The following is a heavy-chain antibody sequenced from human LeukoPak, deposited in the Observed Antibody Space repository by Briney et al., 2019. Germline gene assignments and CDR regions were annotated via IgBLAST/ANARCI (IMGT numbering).Heavy chain of an antibody. D-gene: IGHD3-10*01. CDR2: IYYSGST. V-gene: IGHV4-59*01. Sequence: SETLSLTCAVYGGSFSGYYWSWIRQPPGKGLEWIGYIYYSGSTNYNPSLKSRVTISVDTSKNQFSLKLSSVTAADTAVYYCARARYGSGNDYWGQGTLVTVSS. J-gene: IGHJ4*02. CDR1: GGSFSGYY. CDR3: ARARYGSGNDY.